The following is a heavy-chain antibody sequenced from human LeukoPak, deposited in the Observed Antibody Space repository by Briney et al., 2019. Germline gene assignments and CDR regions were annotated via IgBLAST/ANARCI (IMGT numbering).Heavy chain of an antibody. CDR2: LSSDGSNK. CDR1: GFTFSSYG. CDR3: ARDRDSSSWFGY. D-gene: IGHD6-13*01. V-gene: IGHV3-30*03. J-gene: IGHJ4*02. Sequence: GRSLRLSCAASGFTFSSYGMHWVRQAPGKGLEWVAILSSDGSNKFYAESVKGRFTISRDSSKSSLYLQMDSLRAEDTAVYYCARDRDSSSWFGYWGQGTLVTVSS.